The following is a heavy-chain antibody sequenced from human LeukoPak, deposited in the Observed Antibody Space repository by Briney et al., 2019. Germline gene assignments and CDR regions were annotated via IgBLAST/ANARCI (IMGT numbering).Heavy chain of an antibody. CDR1: GFTFSSYS. CDR2: IKYDEIEK. V-gene: IGHV3-7*03. D-gene: IGHD5-18*01. Sequence: GGSLRLSCAASGFTFSSYSMNWVRQAPGKGLEWVANIKYDEIEKYHVDSVKGRFTISRDNAKNSLYLQMNSLRAEDTAVYYCARDTGALVTHFDYWGQGTLVTVSS. CDR3: ARDTGALVTHFDY. J-gene: IGHJ4*02.